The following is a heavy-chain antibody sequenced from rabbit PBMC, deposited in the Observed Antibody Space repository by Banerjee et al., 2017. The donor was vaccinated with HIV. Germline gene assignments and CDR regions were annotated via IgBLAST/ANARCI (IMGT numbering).Heavy chain of an antibody. CDR1: GFSFNSNA. D-gene: IGHD4-1*01. CDR3: AIDLAGVIGWNFGL. V-gene: IGHV1S45*01. Sequence: QEQLEESGGDLVKPEGSLTLTCTASGFSFNSNAMCWVRQAPGKGLEWIACIGISSDNTYYAHWAKGRFTISKTSSTTVTLQMTSLTAADTATYFCAIDLAGVIGWNFGLWGQGTLVTVS. J-gene: IGHJ4*01. CDR2: IGISSDNT.